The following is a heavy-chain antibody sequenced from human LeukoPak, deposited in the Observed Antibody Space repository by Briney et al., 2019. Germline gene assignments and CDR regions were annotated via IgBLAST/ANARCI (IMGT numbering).Heavy chain of an antibody. CDR3: ARLCCGPLGY. J-gene: IGHJ4*02. D-gene: IGHD2-21*01. CDR2: FYHSGST. CDR1: GYSISSGYY. V-gene: IGHV4-38-2*01. Sequence: PSETLSLTCAVSGYSISSGYYWGWIRQPPGKGLEWIGSFYHSGSTYYNPSLKSRVTISVDTSKNQFSLKLSSVTAADTAVYYCARLCCGPLGYWGQGTLVTVSS.